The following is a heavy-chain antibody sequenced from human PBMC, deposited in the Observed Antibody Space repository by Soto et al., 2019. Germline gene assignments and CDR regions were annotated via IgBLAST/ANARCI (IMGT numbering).Heavy chain of an antibody. J-gene: IGHJ4*02. V-gene: IGHV4-30-4*01. D-gene: IGHD5-18*01. CDR1: GGSISSGDYY. CDR2: IYYSGST. CDR3: ARSPNLERELTTAMAPYYFDY. Sequence: TLSLTCTVSGGSISSGDYYWSWIRQPPGKGLEWIGYIYYSGSTYYNPSLKSRVTISVDTSKNQFSLKLSSVTAADTAVYYCARSPNLERELTTAMAPYYFDYWGQGTLVTVSS.